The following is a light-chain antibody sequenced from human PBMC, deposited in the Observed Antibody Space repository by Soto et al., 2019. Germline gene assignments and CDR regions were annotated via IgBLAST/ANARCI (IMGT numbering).Light chain of an antibody. Sequence: QSALTQPPSASGSPGQSVTISCTGTSSDVGGYNYVSWYQQHPDKVPKLIIYEVNKRPSGVPDRFSGSKSGNTASLTVSGLQAEDEADYYCTSYAGGNNVFGTGTEVTVL. CDR1: SSDVGGYNY. J-gene: IGLJ1*01. CDR2: EVN. CDR3: TSYAGGNNV. V-gene: IGLV2-8*01.